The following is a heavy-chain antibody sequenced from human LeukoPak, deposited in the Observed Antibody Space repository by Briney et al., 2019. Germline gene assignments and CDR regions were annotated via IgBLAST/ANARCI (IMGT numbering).Heavy chain of an antibody. CDR2: IGSAGT. CDR3: AKNLDASGSYFPDE. D-gene: IGHD3-10*01. Sequence: GGSLRLTCAASGFTIGTYAMTWVRQAPGKGLEWVSGIGSAGTYYADSVKGRFTIPRDNSKNTLYLQMNSLRAEDTAVYYCAKNLDASGSYFPDEWGQGTLVTVSS. V-gene: IGHV3-23*01. J-gene: IGHJ4*02. CDR1: GFTIGTYA.